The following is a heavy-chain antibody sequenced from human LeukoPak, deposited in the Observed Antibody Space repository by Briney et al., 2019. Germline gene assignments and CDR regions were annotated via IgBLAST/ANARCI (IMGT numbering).Heavy chain of an antibody. CDR1: GFTFYNYA. J-gene: IGHJ1*01. V-gene: IGHV3-30*02. D-gene: IGHD4-17*01. Sequence: GSLRLSCAASGFTFYNYAMHWVRQAPGKGLEWVAFIRYDGTNKYYADSVKGRFTISRDNSKNTLYLQLKSLRAEDTAIYYCAKQFNDYGDYVIQHWGQGTLVIVSS. CDR3: AKQFNDYGDYVIQH. CDR2: IRYDGTNK.